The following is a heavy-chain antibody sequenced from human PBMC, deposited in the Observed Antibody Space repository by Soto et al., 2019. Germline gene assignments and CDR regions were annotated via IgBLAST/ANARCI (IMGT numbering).Heavy chain of an antibody. CDR2: MYYSGST. J-gene: IGHJ5*02. CDR3: ARHRALNWSDP. Sequence: QVQLQESGPGLVKPSETLSLTCTVSGDSISSSYWSWIRQPPGKGLEWIGYMYYSGSTSYNPSLNSRVTLSVETAKNHFFLNLRFVTAADTAVYYGARHRALNWSDPGGQGTLVTISS. V-gene: IGHV4-59*08. CDR1: GDSISSSY.